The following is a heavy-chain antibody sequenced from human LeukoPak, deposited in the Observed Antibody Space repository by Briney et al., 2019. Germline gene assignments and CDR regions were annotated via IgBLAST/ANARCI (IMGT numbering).Heavy chain of an antibody. CDR3: ARTVYGSGSYYSGNWFDP. J-gene: IGHJ5*02. CDR2: IYYSGST. D-gene: IGHD3-10*01. V-gene: IGHV4-59*01. Sequence: SETLSLTCTVSGGSISSYYWSWIRQPPGKGLEWIGCIYYSGSTNYNPSLKSRVTISVDTSKNQFSLKLSSVTAADTAVYYCARTVYGSGSYYSGNWFDPWGQGTLVTVSS. CDR1: GGSISSYY.